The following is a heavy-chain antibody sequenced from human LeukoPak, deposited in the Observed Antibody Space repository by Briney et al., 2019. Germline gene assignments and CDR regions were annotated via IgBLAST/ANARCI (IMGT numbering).Heavy chain of an antibody. CDR3: TTGSLIDP. Sequence: PGGSLRLSCTASGFTFINAWMSWVRQPPGKGLEWVGRIKSKTDGGTTDYSAPVKGRFTISRDDSKNTLYLQMNSLKTEDTAVYCCTTGSLIDPWGQGTLVTVSS. J-gene: IGHJ5*02. V-gene: IGHV3-15*01. CDR2: IKSKTDGGTT. CDR1: GFTFINAW.